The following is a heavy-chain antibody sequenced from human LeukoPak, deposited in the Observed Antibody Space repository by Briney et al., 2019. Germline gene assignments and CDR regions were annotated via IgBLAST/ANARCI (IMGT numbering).Heavy chain of an antibody. D-gene: IGHD3-22*01. Sequence: PSETLSLTCGVYGESFSGDFWTWLRQAPGKGLEWIGEINHSGRTNYSPSLTSRVPISVDTSMYQFSLLMRSVTAADTAVYYWARGQYDSGGYHYGIRAFYFDYWGKGILVTVSS. CDR2: INHSGRT. J-gene: IGHJ4*02. CDR3: ARGQYDSGGYHYGIRAFYFDY. CDR1: GESFSGDF. V-gene: IGHV4-34*01.